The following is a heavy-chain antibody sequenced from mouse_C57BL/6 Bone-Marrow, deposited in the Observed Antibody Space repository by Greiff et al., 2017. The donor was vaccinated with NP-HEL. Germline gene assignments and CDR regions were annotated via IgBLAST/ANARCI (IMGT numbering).Heavy chain of an antibody. V-gene: IGHV1-80*01. J-gene: IGHJ3*01. Sequence: QVQLQQSGAELVKPGASVKISCKASGYAFSSYWMNWVKQRPGKGLEWIGQIYPGDGDTNYNGKFKGKATLTADKSSSTAYMQLSSLTSEDSAVYFCAGHSNYPEWFAYWGQGTLVTVSA. CDR2: IYPGDGDT. CDR3: AGHSNYPEWFAY. CDR1: GYAFSSYW. D-gene: IGHD2-5*01.